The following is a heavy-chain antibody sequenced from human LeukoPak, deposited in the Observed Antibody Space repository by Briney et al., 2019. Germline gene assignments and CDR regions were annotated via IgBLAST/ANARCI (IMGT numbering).Heavy chain of an antibody. D-gene: IGHD3-22*01. J-gene: IGHJ4*02. V-gene: IGHV3-48*01. Sequence: GGSLRLSCAASGFTFSSYSMNWVRQAPGKGLEWVSYISSSSSTMYYADSVKGRFTISRDNAKNSLYLQMNSLRAGDTAVYYCARVLRDDYYYDSTGYDYWGQGTLVTVSS. CDR3: ARVLRDDYYYDSTGYDY. CDR2: ISSSSSTM. CDR1: GFTFSSYS.